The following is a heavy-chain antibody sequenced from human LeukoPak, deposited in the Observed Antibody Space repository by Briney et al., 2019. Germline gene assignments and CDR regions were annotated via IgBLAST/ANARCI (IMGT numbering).Heavy chain of an antibody. V-gene: IGHV3-7*01. J-gene: IGHJ3*02. CDR2: IKQDGSEQ. Sequence: GGSLRLSCSASGFSFTTYWMSWVRQAPGKGLEWMANIKQDGSEQYYVDSVKGRFTISRDNANNSLFLQVNSLRADDTAVYYCARDGILTYAFDIWGQGTMVTVSS. CDR1: GFSFTTYW. CDR3: ARDGILTYAFDI. D-gene: IGHD1-1*01.